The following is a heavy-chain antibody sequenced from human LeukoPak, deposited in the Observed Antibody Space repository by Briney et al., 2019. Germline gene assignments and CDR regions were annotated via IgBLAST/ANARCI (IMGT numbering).Heavy chain of an antibody. CDR1: GYTFTSYG. J-gene: IGHJ5*02. Sequence: ASVKVSCKASGYTFTSYGISWVRQAPGQGLEWMGWISAYNGNTNYAQKLQGRVTMTTDISTSTAYMELRSLRSDDTAVYYCARDTLRYCSGGSCYSETWGQGTLVTVSS. D-gene: IGHD2-15*01. CDR2: ISAYNGNT. CDR3: ARDTLRYCSGGSCYSET. V-gene: IGHV1-18*01.